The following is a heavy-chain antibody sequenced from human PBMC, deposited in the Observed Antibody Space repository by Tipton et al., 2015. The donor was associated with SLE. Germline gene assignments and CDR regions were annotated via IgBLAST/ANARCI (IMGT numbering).Heavy chain of an antibody. CDR3: ARTNRGCFDY. Sequence: TLSLTCTVSGGPISGHYWSWIRQPPGKGLEWIGYVYYTGSSDYNPSLKSRLSMSVDTSKNQVSLKLNSVTAADTGVYYCARTNRGCFDYWGQGTLVTVSS. D-gene: IGHD2-8*01. CDR1: GGPISGHY. V-gene: IGHV4-59*08. CDR2: VYYTGSS. J-gene: IGHJ4*02.